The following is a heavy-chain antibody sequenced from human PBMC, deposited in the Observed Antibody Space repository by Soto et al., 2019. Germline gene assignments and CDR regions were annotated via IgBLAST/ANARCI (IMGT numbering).Heavy chain of an antibody. D-gene: IGHD3-22*01. CDR2: IIPIFGTA. CDR1: GGTFSSYA. J-gene: IGHJ3*02. V-gene: IGHV1-69*01. Sequence: QVQLVQSGAEVKKPGSSVKVSCKASGGTFSSYAISWVRQAPGQGLEWMGGIIPIFGTANYAQKFQGRVTITEDESTSAAYMELGSLRSEDTAVYYCARYYSSGYYYPPAFDIWGQGTMVTVSS. CDR3: ARYYSSGYYYPPAFDI.